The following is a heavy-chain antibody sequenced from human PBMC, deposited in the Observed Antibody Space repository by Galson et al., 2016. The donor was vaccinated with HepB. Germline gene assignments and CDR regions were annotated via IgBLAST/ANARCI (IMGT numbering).Heavy chain of an antibody. CDR3: ARFLDNPERMSSSWYVAFSI. Sequence: SLRLSCAASGFTFSSYSMNWVRQAPGKGLEWVSFISSSSSYIYYADSVKGRFTISRGNAKNSVYLQMNSLRAEDTAVYYCARFLDNPERMSSSWYVAFSIWGQGTLVTVSS. CDR1: GFTFSSYS. CDR2: ISSSSSYI. D-gene: IGHD6-13*01. J-gene: IGHJ4*02. V-gene: IGHV3-21*01.